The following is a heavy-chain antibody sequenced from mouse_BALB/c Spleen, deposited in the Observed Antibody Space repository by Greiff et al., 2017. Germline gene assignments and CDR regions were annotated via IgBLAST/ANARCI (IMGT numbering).Heavy chain of an antibody. CDR2: IDPANGNT. J-gene: IGHJ2*01. V-gene: IGHV14-3*02. CDR3: ARWGTTGYYFDY. CDR1: GFNIKDTY. Sequence: VQLQQSGAELVKPGASVKLSCTASGFNIKDTYMHWVKQRPEQGLEWIGRIDPANGNTKYDPKFQGKATITADTSSNTAYLQLSSLTSEDTAVYYCARWGTTGYYFDYWGQGTTLTVSS. D-gene: IGHD2-14*01.